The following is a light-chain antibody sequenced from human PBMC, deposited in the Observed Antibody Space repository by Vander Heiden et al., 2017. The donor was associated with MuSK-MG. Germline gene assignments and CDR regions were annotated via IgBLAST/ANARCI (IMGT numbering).Light chain of an antibody. V-gene: IGLV3-21*04. CDR1: NIGSKS. CDR2: YDR. J-gene: IGLJ1*01. Sequence: SYVLTQPPSVSVAPGKTARITCGGNNIGSKSVHWYQQKPGQAPVLVIYYDRDRPSGIPERFSGSNSGNTATPTISRVEAGDEADYVCQVWDSSTDHPYVFGTGTKVTVL. CDR3: QVWDSSTDHPYV.